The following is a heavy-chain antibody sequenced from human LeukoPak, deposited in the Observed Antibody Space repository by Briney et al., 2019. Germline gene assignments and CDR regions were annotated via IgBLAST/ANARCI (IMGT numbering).Heavy chain of an antibody. CDR2: IYSTGRS. Sequence: PSETLSLTCTVSGGSISNYFWSWVRQPAGKGLEWIGRIYSTGRSDYNPSLKSRITMSVDTSKNQFSLKLSSVTAADTAVYYCARRVRGYGGALFDYWGQGTLVTVSS. J-gene: IGHJ4*02. CDR3: ARRVRGYGGALFDY. D-gene: IGHD4-23*01. CDR1: GGSISNYF. V-gene: IGHV4-4*07.